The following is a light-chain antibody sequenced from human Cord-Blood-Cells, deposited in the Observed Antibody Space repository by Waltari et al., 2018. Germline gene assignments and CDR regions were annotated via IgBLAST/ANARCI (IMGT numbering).Light chain of an antibody. V-gene: IGLV2-14*01. CDR3: SAYTSSSAYV. Sequence: QSALTQPASLSGSPGQSITISCTATSSDVGGYNYAPWYQQHPGKAPRLMIYEVSNRRAGASNPFCCSTYGNTGSLTISGLQAEDEAEYYGSAYTSSSAYVFGTGTKVTVL. CDR1: SSDVGGYNY. J-gene: IGLJ1*01. CDR2: EVS.